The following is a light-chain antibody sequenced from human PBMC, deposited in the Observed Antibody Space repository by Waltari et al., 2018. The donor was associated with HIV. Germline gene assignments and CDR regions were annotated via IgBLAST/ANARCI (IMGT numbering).Light chain of an antibody. Sequence: NFMLTQPHSVSESPGKTVTISCARSSGSIASNHVQWYQQRPGSAPTPVIDEDYQRPPGVPDRFSGSIDSSSNSASLTIAELKTEDEADYYCQSYDSTNPCIFGTGTRVTVL. V-gene: IGLV6-57*03. CDR3: QSYDSTNPCI. CDR1: SGSIASNH. J-gene: IGLJ1*01. CDR2: EDY.